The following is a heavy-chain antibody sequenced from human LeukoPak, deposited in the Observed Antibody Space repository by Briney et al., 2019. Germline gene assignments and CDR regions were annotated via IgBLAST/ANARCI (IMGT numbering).Heavy chain of an antibody. Sequence: PSETLSLTCAVYGGSFSGYYWSWIRQPPGKGLEWIGEINHSGSTNYNPSLKSRVTISVDTSKNQFSLKPSSVTAADTAVYYCARPGSYYGPYDYWGQGTLVTVSS. CDR2: INHSGST. D-gene: IGHD1-26*01. CDR3: ARPGSYYGPYDY. J-gene: IGHJ4*02. V-gene: IGHV4-34*01. CDR1: GGSFSGYY.